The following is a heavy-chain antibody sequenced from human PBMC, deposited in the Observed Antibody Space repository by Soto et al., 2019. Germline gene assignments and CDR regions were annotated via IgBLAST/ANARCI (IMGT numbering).Heavy chain of an antibody. J-gene: IGHJ4*02. CDR2: IYYTGST. CDR3: ARYQKGPFDH. V-gene: IGHV4-30-4*01. D-gene: IGHD2-2*01. Sequence: SETLALTCTVSGGSISSGDYYWSWIRQPPGKGLEWIGYIYYTGSTYYNPSLKSRLTISIDRSKSHFSLNLTSATAADTAVYFCARYQKGPFDHWGQGTLVTVSS. CDR1: GGSISSGDYY.